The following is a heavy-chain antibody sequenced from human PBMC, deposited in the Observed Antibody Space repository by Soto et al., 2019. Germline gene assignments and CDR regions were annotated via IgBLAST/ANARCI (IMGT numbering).Heavy chain of an antibody. J-gene: IGHJ4*02. CDR3: ASTGYCSGGSCYPPHY. CDR2: IYYSGST. Sequence: SETLSLTCTVSGGSISSYYWSWIRQPPGKGLEWIGYIYYSGSTNYNPSLKSRVTISVDTSKNQFSLKLSSVTAADTAVYYCASTGYCSGGSCYPPHYWGQGTLVTVSS. D-gene: IGHD2-15*01. V-gene: IGHV4-59*01. CDR1: GGSISSYY.